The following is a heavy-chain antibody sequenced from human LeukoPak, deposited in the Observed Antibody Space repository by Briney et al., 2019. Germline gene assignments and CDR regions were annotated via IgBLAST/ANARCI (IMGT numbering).Heavy chain of an antibody. CDR3: AKGKYSSGGVPDY. V-gene: IGHV3-7*03. Sequence: GGSLRLSCAGSGFTFSSYWMSWVRQAPGKGLEWVANVKQDGSEKYYVDSVKGRFTVSRDNSKNTLYLQINSLRGEDTAVYYCAKGKYSSGGVPDYWGQGTLVTVSS. D-gene: IGHD6-19*01. CDR2: VKQDGSEK. CDR1: GFTFSSYW. J-gene: IGHJ4*02.